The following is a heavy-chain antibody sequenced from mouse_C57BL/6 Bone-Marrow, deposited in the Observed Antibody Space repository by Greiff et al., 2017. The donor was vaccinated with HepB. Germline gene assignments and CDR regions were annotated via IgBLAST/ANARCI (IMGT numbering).Heavy chain of an antibody. D-gene: IGHD1-1*01. CDR1: GFTFSSYG. CDR3: AREDYYGSVDY. V-gene: IGHV5-6*01. CDR2: ISSGGSYT. J-gene: IGHJ4*01. Sequence: EVQVVESGGDLVKPGGSLKLSCAASGFTFSSYGMSWVRQTPDKRLEWVATISSGGSYTYYPDSVKGRFTISRDNAKNTLYLQMSSLKSEDTAMYYCAREDYYGSVDYWGQGTSVTVSS.